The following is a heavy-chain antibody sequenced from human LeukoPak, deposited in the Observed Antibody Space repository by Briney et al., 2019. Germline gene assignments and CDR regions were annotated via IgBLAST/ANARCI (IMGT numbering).Heavy chain of an antibody. CDR3: ARGFEAVAGTNIRFDP. CDR2: INHSGST. CDR1: GGSFSGYY. V-gene: IGHV4-34*01. D-gene: IGHD6-19*01. J-gene: IGHJ5*02. Sequence: SETLSLTCAVYGGSFSGYYWSWIRQPPGKVLEWIGEINHSGSTNYNPSLKSRVTISVDTSKNQFSLKLSSVTAADTAVYYCARGFEAVAGTNIRFDPWGQGTLVTVSS.